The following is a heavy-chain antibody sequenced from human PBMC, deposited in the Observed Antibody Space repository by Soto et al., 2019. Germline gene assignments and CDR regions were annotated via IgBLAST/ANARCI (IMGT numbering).Heavy chain of an antibody. J-gene: IGHJ5*02. CDR1: GYTFTSYG. CDR3: ARLLHSPGPSNWFDP. Sequence: ASVKVSCKASGYTFTSYGISWVRQAPGQGLEWMGWISAYNGNTNYAQKLQGRVTMTTDTSTSTAYMELRSLRSDDTAVYYCARLLHSPGPSNWFDPWGQGTLVTVSS. V-gene: IGHV1-18*01. CDR2: ISAYNGNT.